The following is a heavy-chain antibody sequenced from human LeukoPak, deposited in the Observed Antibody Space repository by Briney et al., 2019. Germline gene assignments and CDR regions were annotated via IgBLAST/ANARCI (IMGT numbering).Heavy chain of an antibody. CDR2: ISGNGGGT. CDR1: GFTFSSYA. V-gene: IGHV3-23*01. Sequence: GGSLRLSCAASGFTFSSYAMSWVRQAPGKGLEWVSAISGNGGGTYYADSVKGRFTISRDNSKNTLYLQLNSLRAEDTAVNYCARHNGSGVSFFDYWGQGTLVTVSS. D-gene: IGHD3-10*01. CDR3: ARHNGSGVSFFDY. J-gene: IGHJ4*02.